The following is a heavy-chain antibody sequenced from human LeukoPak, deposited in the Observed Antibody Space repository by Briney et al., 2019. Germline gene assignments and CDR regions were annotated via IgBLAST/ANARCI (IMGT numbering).Heavy chain of an antibody. CDR1: GFNFDIFA. CDR2: LGRSGGSI. J-gene: IGHJ4*02. D-gene: IGHD5-18*01. CDR3: ANRLTAPADY. V-gene: IGHV3-23*01. Sequence: GGSPRLSCVASGFNFDIFAMSWVRQSPGGGLEWVSSLGRSGGSINYADSVKGRFTISRDNSKNTLYLQMNSLRAEDTAVYYCANRLTAPADYWGQGTLVTVSS.